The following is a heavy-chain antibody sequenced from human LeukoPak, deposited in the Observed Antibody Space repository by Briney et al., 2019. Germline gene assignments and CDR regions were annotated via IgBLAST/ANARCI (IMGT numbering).Heavy chain of an antibody. CDR3: ARYPRTYYYDSSGYFF. D-gene: IGHD3-22*01. CDR1: GGSISSSNW. CDR2: IYHGGST. J-gene: IGHJ4*02. Sequence: SETLSLTCAVSGGSISSSNWWSWVRQPPGKGLEWIGEIYHGGSTNYNPSLKSRVTISVDKSKNQFSLKLSSVTAADTAVYYCARYPRTYYYDSSGYFFWGQGTLVTVSS. V-gene: IGHV4-4*02.